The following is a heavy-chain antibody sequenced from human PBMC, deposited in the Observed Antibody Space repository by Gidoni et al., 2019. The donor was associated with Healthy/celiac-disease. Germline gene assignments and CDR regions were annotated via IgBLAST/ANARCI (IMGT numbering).Heavy chain of an antibody. CDR2: ITYDGSNK. D-gene: IGHD2-15*01. J-gene: IGHJ4*02. CDR3: SRDRAGYCSGGSCLAVGPLDY. V-gene: IGHV3-30-3*01. Sequence: LEWVAVITYDGSNKYYADSLKGRFTISRDNSKNTLYLQMKSLRAEDTAVYYCSRDRAGYCSGGSCLAVGPLDYWGQGTLVTVSS.